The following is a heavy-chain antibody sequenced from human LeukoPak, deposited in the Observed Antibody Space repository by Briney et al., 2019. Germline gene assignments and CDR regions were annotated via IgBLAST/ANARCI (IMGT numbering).Heavy chain of an antibody. CDR3: ARDRSQGYGGTSDY. D-gene: IGHD4-23*01. Sequence: PGWSLTLSCAASGFTLSPYSMNWLRQAPATGLEWISYISCSGTTIYYADSVKDRFTVSRDNAKNSLYLQMNSLRAEDTAVYYCARDRSQGYGGTSDYWGQGTLVTVSS. CDR1: GFTLSPYS. V-gene: IGHV3-48*01. CDR2: ISCSGTTI. J-gene: IGHJ4*02.